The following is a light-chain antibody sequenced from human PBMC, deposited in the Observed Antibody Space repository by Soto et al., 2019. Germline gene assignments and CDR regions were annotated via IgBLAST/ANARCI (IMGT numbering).Light chain of an antibody. J-gene: IGKJ5*01. CDR1: QSVSSY. CDR2: DAS. Sequence: DIVLTQSPATLSLSPGERATLSCRASQSVSSYLAWYQQKPGQAPRLLIYDASNRATGIPARFSGSGSGTDFTLTISSLEPEDFAVNYCQQRSNSPFTFGQGTRLEIK. CDR3: QQRSNSPFT. V-gene: IGKV3-11*01.